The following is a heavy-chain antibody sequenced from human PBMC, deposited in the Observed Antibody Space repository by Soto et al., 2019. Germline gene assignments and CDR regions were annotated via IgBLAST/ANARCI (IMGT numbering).Heavy chain of an antibody. CDR1: GFTFSNAW. CDR3: TTGIGYGPFDY. J-gene: IGHJ4*02. Sequence: PGGSLRLSCAGSGFTFSNAWMSWVRQAPGKGLEWVGRIKSKTDGGTTDYAAPVKGRFTISRDDSKNTLCLQMNSLKTEDTAVYYCTTGIGYGPFDYWGQGTLVTVSS. V-gene: IGHV3-15*01. CDR2: IKSKTDGGTT. D-gene: IGHD6-13*01.